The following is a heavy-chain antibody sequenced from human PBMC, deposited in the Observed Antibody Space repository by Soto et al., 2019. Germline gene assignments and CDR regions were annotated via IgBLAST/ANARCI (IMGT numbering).Heavy chain of an antibody. V-gene: IGHV3-30*18. CDR3: AKDGGLRRGTFDY. CDR1: GFTFSSYG. D-gene: IGHD1-7*01. CDR2: ISYDGSNK. J-gene: IGHJ4*02. Sequence: QVQLVESGGGVVQPGRSLRLSCADSGFTFSSYGMHWVRQAPGKGLEWVAVISYDGSNKYYADSVKGRFTISRDNSKNTLYLQMNSLRAEDTAVYYCAKDGGLRRGTFDYWGQGTLVPVSS.